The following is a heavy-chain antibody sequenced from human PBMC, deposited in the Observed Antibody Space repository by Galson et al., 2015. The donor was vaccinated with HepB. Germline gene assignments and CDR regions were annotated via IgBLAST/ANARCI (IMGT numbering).Heavy chain of an antibody. V-gene: IGHV1-18*01. CDR1: GYNFNSYG. Sequence: SVKVSCKASGYNFNSYGISWMRQAPGQGLEWMGWISAYSGKTNYTQKVQDRVTMTTDTSMSTAYMELRSLRSDDTAIYYCARAHEFYDSTGYYQGDYWGQGTLVTVSS. D-gene: IGHD3-22*01. CDR2: ISAYSGKT. J-gene: IGHJ4*02. CDR3: ARAHEFYDSTGYYQGDY.